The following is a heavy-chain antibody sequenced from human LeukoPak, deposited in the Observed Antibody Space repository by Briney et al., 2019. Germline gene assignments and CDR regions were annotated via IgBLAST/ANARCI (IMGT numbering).Heavy chain of an antibody. J-gene: IGHJ6*03. V-gene: IGHV4-4*07. D-gene: IGHD3-10*01. CDR1: GGSISSYY. CDR3: ARGSQLWFGESIYYYYYMDV. CDR2: IYTSGST. Sequence: SETLSLTCTVSGGSISSYYWSWIRQPAGKGLEWIGHIYTSGSTNYNPSLKSRVTMSVDTSKNQFSLKLSSVTAADTAVYYCARGSQLWFGESIYYYYYMDVWGKGTTVTISS.